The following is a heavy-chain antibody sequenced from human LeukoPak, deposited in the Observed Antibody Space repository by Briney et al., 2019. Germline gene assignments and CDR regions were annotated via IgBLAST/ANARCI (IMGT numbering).Heavy chain of an antibody. D-gene: IGHD3-16*01. Sequence: GGSLRLSCAASGFTVSSSYMSWVRQAPGKGLEWVSVLYNGGTTYYADSAAGRFTVSRDNSKNTLYLQMNSLRAEDTAVYYCAREIGGALHYFDYWGQGALVTVSS. V-gene: IGHV3-53*01. J-gene: IGHJ4*02. CDR1: GFTVSSSY. CDR3: AREIGGALHYFDY. CDR2: LYNGGTT.